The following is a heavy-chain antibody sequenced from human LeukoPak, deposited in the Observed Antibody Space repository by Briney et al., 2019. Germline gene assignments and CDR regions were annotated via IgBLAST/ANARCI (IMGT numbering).Heavy chain of an antibody. CDR3: ARHGCFGSGSRYFDY. CDR2: IYPGDSDT. CDR1: GYSFSNHW. V-gene: IGHV5-51*01. D-gene: IGHD3-10*01. J-gene: IGHJ4*02. Sequence: GESLKLSCKGSGYSFSNHWIGWVRQKPGKGPEWMALIYPGDSDTKYSSSFQGQVTVSADKSTSTAYLQWRSLKASDTATYYCARHGCFGSGSRYFDYWGQGVLVTVSS.